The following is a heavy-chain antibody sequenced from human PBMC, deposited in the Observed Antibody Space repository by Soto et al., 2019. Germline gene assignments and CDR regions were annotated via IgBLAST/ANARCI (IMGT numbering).Heavy chain of an antibody. D-gene: IGHD1-20*01. V-gene: IGHV2-70*13. J-gene: IGHJ6*02. Sequence: SGPTLVNPTEPLTLTCTFSGFSLTSPGMCVSWIRQPPGKALEWLALIERDDDDKYXSTAXTTRLTISKYTRKNQGVLTMAKMDPADAGTYHCAPSIRGPRRFNGMDVSTPGTRVTVSS. CDR1: GFSLTSPGMC. CDR3: APSIRGPRRFNGMDV. CDR2: IERDDDDK.